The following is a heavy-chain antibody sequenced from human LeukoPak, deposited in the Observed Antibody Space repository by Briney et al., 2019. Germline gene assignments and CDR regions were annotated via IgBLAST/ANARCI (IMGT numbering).Heavy chain of an antibody. CDR3: ARGEGYGDYFGMDV. Sequence: SQTLSLTCAVSGGSISSGGYSWSWLRQPPGKGLEWIGYIYHSGSTYYNPSLKSRVTISVYRSKNQFSLKLSSVTAADTAVYYCARGEGYGDYFGMDVCGQGTTVTVSS. V-gene: IGHV4-30-2*01. CDR1: GGSISSGGYS. CDR2: IYHSGST. J-gene: IGHJ6*02. D-gene: IGHD4-17*01.